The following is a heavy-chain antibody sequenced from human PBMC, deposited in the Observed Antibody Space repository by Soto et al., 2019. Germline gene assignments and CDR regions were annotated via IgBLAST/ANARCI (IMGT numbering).Heavy chain of an antibody. D-gene: IGHD3-22*01. CDR1: GFSFSSFA. Sequence: EVQLLESGGGLIHPGGSLRLSCAASGFSFSSFAMNWVRQAPGKGLEWVSIISGSADSTFHADSVKGRFTIYRHNSKSKLYLKIMSLRAEDTAVYYCAKTRGAMIYSISVCGMDVWGQGTTVTVSS. J-gene: IGHJ6*02. CDR2: ISGSADST. V-gene: IGHV3-23*01. CDR3: AKTRGAMIYSISVCGMDV.